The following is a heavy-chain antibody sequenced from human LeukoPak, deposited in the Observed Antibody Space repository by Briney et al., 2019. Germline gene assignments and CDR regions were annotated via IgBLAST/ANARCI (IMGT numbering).Heavy chain of an antibody. CDR2: ISYDGSNK. D-gene: IGHD3-22*01. CDR1: GFTFSSYG. Sequence: PGGSLRLSCAASGFTFSSYGMHWVRQAPGKGLEWVAVISYDGSNKYYADSVKGRFTISRDNSKNTLYLQMNSLRAEDTAVYYCAKDGVDSSGYLYYFDYWGQGTLVTVSS. CDR3: AKDGVDSSGYLYYFDY. V-gene: IGHV3-30*18. J-gene: IGHJ4*02.